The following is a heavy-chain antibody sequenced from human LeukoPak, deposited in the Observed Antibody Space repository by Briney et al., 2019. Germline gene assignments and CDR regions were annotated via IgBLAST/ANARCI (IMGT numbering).Heavy chain of an antibody. V-gene: IGHV3-53*01. J-gene: IGHJ4*02. D-gene: IGHD3-22*01. CDR3: ARVRPYDSSGYYPYYFDY. CDR2: IYSGGST. Sequence: PGGSLRLSCAASGFTVSSNYMSWVRQAPGKGLEWVSVIYSGGSTYYADSVKGRFTISRDNSKNTLYLQMNSLRAEDTAVYYCARVRPYDSSGYYPYYFDYWGQGTLVTVSS. CDR1: GFTVSSNY.